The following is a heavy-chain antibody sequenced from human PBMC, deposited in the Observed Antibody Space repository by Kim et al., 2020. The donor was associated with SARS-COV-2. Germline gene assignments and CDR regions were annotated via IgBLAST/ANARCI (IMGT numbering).Heavy chain of an antibody. CDR2: IYYSGST. J-gene: IGHJ2*01. V-gene: IGHV4-31*03. Sequence: SETLSLTCTVSGGSISSGGYYWSWIRQHPGKGLEWIGYIYYSGSTYYNPSLKSRVTISVDTSKNQFSLKLSSVTAADTAVYYCARGRLSRLREVERYFDLWGRGTLVTVSS. CDR3: ARGRLSRLREVERYFDL. D-gene: IGHD4-17*01. CDR1: GGSISSGGYY.